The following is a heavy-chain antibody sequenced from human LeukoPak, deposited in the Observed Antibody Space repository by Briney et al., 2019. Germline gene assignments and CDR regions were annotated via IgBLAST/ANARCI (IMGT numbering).Heavy chain of an antibody. CDR2: INPNSGVT. CDR1: GYTFTGYY. D-gene: IGHD4-17*01. J-gene: IGHJ4*02. V-gene: IGHV1-2*02. CDR3: ARDLSEDYGDYVGINY. Sequence: ASVKVSCKASGYTFTGYYIHWVRQAPGQGLEWMGWINPNSGVTNYAQNFQGRVTMTRDTSISTAYMELSRLRSDDTAVYYCARDLSEDYGDYVGINYWGQGTLVTVSS.